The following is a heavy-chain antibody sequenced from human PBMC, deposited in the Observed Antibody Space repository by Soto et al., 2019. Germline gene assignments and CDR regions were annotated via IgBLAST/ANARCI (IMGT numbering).Heavy chain of an antibody. V-gene: IGHV1-2*02. Sequence: ASVKVSCKASGYTFTGYYMHWLRQSPGQGLEWMGWINPNSGGTNYAQKFQGRVTMTRDTSISTAYMELSRLRSDDTAVYYCAREGRDFYDSSGYYYGNDYWGQGTLVTVSS. CDR1: GYTFTGYY. D-gene: IGHD3-22*01. CDR2: INPNSGGT. J-gene: IGHJ4*02. CDR3: AREGRDFYDSSGYYYGNDY.